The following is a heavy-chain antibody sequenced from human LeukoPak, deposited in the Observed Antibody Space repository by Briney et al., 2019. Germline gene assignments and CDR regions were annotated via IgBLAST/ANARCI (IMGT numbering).Heavy chain of an antibody. CDR2: IIPIYGTT. CDR3: ARAGPPGSSGYYYVPFDY. Sequence: SVEVSCKASGGTFSGYTVSWVRQAPGQGLEWMGGIIPIYGTTQYAQKFQGRVTISTDDSTSTAYMEVSSLRSEDTAMYYCARAGPPGSSGYYYVPFDYWGQGTLVTVSS. V-gene: IGHV1-69*05. J-gene: IGHJ4*02. CDR1: GGTFSGYT. D-gene: IGHD3-22*01.